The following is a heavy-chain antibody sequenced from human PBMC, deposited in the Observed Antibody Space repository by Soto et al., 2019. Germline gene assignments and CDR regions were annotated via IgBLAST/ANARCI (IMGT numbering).Heavy chain of an antibody. CDR1: GGSICSYY. V-gene: IGHV4-59*08. D-gene: IGHD1-26*01. CDR2: IYYSGST. Sequence: SETLSITCTVSGGSICSYYWSWIRQPPGKGLEWIGYIYYSGSTNYNPSLKSRVTISVDTSKNQFSLKLSSVTAADTAVYYCARHRWELLYPDAFDIWGQGTIVTVSS. J-gene: IGHJ3*02. CDR3: ARHRWELLYPDAFDI.